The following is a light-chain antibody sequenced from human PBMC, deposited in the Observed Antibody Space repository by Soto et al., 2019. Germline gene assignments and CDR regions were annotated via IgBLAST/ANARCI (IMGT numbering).Light chain of an antibody. CDR1: QTVSSSC. CDR3: QHYGFSTSLT. CDR2: GIS. Sequence: EIVLTQSPGTLSLSPGERATLSCRASQTVSSSCLAWYQQKPGQAPRLLIYGISSRTTSIPDRFSGSGSGTDFTITISRLEPEDFAVYYCQHYGFSTSLTFGGGTNVEIK. V-gene: IGKV3-20*01. J-gene: IGKJ4*01.